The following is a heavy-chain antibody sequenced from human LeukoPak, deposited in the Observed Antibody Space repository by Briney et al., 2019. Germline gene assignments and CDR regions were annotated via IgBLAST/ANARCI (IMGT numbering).Heavy chain of an antibody. V-gene: IGHV4-4*07. J-gene: IGHJ4*02. CDR3: ARDWRYCSGGSCSYYFDY. Sequence: SETLSLTCTVSGVSISSYYWSSIRQPAGKGLEWIGRIYTSGSTNYNPSLNSRVTISVDKSKNHLSLNLSSVTVADTAVYYCARDWRYCSGGSCSYYFDYWGQGALVTVSS. CDR2: IYTSGST. CDR1: GVSISSYY. D-gene: IGHD2-15*01.